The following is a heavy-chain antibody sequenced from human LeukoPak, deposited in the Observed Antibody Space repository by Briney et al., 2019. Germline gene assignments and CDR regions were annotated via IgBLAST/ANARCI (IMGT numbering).Heavy chain of an antibody. Sequence: GGSLRLSCAASGFTFPIYWMHSVRQAPGKGLVWVSRVNGDGSTTTYADSVRGRFTISRDNAKNTVYLQMDSLRAEDTAVYYCTRPQHGDLYAFDIWGQGTMVTVSS. D-gene: IGHD3-16*01. CDR2: VNGDGSTT. V-gene: IGHV3-74*01. CDR3: TRPQHGDLYAFDI. CDR1: GFTFPIYW. J-gene: IGHJ3*02.